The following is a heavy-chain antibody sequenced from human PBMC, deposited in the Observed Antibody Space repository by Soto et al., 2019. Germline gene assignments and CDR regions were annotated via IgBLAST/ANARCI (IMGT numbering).Heavy chain of an antibody. V-gene: IGHV3-30*18. D-gene: IGHD6-13*01. J-gene: IGHJ6*02. Sequence: QVQLVESGGGVVQPGKSVRLSCAASGFTFSLYGIHWVRQAPGKGLEWVAFITYEGSHQDYVDSVKGRFTLSRDNSKNIVYLQMNSLRPEDTAVYYCAKDVTAAGDNYSNPGLDVWGHGTTVTVSS. CDR3: AKDVTAAGDNYSNPGLDV. CDR2: ITYEGSHQ. CDR1: GFTFSLYG.